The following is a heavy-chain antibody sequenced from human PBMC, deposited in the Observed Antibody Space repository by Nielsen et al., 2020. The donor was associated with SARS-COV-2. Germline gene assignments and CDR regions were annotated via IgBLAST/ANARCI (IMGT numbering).Heavy chain of an antibody. CDR2: IYESGST. J-gene: IGHJ4*02. V-gene: IGHV4-39*07. CDR3: ARDRTSNGDYGEGDY. D-gene: IGHD4-17*01. Sequence: SETLSLTCTVSGDSISSSDYYWGWIRQPPGKGLEWIGSIYESGSTYYNPSLKSRVTISVDTSENQFSLKLNSVTAADTAVYFCARDRTSNGDYGEGDYWDQGLLVTVSS. CDR1: GDSISSSDYY.